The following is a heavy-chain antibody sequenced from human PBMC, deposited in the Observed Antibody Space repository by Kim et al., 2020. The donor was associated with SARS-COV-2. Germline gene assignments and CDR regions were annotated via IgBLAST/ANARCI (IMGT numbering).Heavy chain of an antibody. Sequence: GGSLRLSCAASGFTFSSYAMSWVRQAPGKGLEWVSAISGSGGSTYYADSVKGRFTISRDNSKNTLYLQMNSLRAEDTAVYYCAKDSSYSSSWGHFDYWGQGTLVTVSS. CDR3: AKDSSYSSSWGHFDY. CDR1: GFTFSSYA. CDR2: ISGSGGST. V-gene: IGHV3-23*01. D-gene: IGHD6-13*01. J-gene: IGHJ4*02.